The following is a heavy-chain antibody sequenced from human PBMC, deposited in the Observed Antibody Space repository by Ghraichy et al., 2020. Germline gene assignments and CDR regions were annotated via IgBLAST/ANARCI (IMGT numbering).Heavy chain of an antibody. CDR3: ARHARIVVVITTHGNGAFDI. CDR2: IYYSGST. Sequence: SETLSLTCTVSGGSISSSSYYWGWIRQPPGKGLEWIGSIYYSGSTYYNPSLKSRVTISVDTSKNQFSLKLSSVTAADTAVYYCARHARIVVVITTHGNGAFDIWGQGTMVTVSS. D-gene: IGHD3-22*01. J-gene: IGHJ3*02. CDR1: GGSISSSSYY. V-gene: IGHV4-39*01.